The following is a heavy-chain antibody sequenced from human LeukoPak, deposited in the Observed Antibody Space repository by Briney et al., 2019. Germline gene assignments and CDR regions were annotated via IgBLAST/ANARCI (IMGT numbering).Heavy chain of an antibody. J-gene: IGHJ5*02. D-gene: IGHD2-15*01. CDR2: IYYSGST. CDR1: GGSISSYY. Sequence: SETPSLTCTVSGGSISSYYWSWIRQPPGKGLEWIGYIYYSGSTNYNPSLKSRVTISVDTSKNQFSLKLSSVTAADTAVYYCARVVVAATYNWFDPWGQGTLVTVSS. V-gene: IGHV4-59*01. CDR3: ARVVVAATYNWFDP.